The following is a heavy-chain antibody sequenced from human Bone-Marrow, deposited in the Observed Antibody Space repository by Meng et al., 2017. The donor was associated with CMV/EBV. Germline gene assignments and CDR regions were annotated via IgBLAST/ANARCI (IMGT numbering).Heavy chain of an antibody. V-gene: IGHV3-23*01. J-gene: IGHJ4*02. D-gene: IGHD3-10*01. CDR1: GFTVSTSY. CDR2: ISGSGGST. CDR3: AKRPGGSADY. Sequence: GESLKISCAVSGFTVSTSYMSWVRQAPGKGLEWVSAISGSGGSTYYADSVKGRFTISRDNSKNTLYLQMNSLRAEDTAVYYCAKRPGGSADYWGQGTLVTVSS.